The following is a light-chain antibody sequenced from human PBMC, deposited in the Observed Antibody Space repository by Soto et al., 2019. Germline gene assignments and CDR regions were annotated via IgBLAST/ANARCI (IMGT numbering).Light chain of an antibody. J-gene: IGLJ2*01. CDR1: SSNIGAGFD. V-gene: IGLV1-40*01. CDR3: QSYDSSLSGVI. Sequence: QSVLTQPPSVSGAPGQRVTISCTGSSSNIGAGFDVHWYQHLPGTAPKVLIYGNNNRPSGVPDRFSGSQSGTSASLAITGLQAEDEADYYCQSYDSSLSGVIFGGGTKVTV. CDR2: GNN.